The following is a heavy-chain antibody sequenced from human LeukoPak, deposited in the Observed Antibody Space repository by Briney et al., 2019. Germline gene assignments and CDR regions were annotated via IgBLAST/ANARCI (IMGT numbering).Heavy chain of an antibody. D-gene: IGHD3-22*01. Sequence: GGSLRLSCAASGFTFSNCWMTWVRQAPGKGLEWVANIKQDGNEKYYVDSMKGRFTVSRDNAKNSLYLQMNSLRAEDTAVYYCARGYSDSSGIDYWGQGTLVTVSS. J-gene: IGHJ4*02. CDR3: ARGYSDSSGIDY. V-gene: IGHV3-7*04. CDR2: IKQDGNEK. CDR1: GFTFSNCW.